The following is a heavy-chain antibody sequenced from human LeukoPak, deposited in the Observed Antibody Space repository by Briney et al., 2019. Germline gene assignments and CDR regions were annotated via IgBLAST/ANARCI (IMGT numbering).Heavy chain of an antibody. CDR2: ISAYNGNT. J-gene: IGHJ6*02. Sequence: ASVKVSCKASGYTFTSYGISWVRQAPGQGLEWMGWISAYNGNTNYAQKLQGRVTMTTDTSTSTAYMELRSLRSDDTAVYYCARDQGSYSSSWSYVDYYGMDVWGQGTTVTVSS. CDR1: GYTFTSYG. V-gene: IGHV1-18*01. D-gene: IGHD6-13*01. CDR3: ARDQGSYSSSWSYVDYYGMDV.